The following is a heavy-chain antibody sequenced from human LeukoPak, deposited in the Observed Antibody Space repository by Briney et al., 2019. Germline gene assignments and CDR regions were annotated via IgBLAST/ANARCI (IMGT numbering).Heavy chain of an antibody. CDR2: MNPYSTNT. CDR1: GYTFANYD. V-gene: IGHV1-8*01. CDR3: ARDWIVVPAAMSAFDI. Sequence: ASVKVSCKTSGYTFANYDITWVRQAPGRGLEWMGWMNPYSTNTGYARQFQGRLSMTRDISITTAYMELSSLRSEDTAVYYCARDWIVVPAAMSAFDIWGQGTMVTVSS. J-gene: IGHJ3*02. D-gene: IGHD2-2*01.